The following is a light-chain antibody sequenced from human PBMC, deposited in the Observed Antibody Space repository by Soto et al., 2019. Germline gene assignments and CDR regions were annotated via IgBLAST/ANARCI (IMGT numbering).Light chain of an antibody. CDR2: AAS. J-gene: IGKJ4*01. Sequence: AIQVTQSPSSLSASVGDRVTITCRASQGIRNELSWYQQKPGKAPKFLIFAASNLQSGVPSRFSGSGSDTDFTLTISSLQPEDFATYFCLQDDDYPFTFGGGTKVEIK. CDR1: QGIRNE. V-gene: IGKV1-6*01. CDR3: LQDDDYPFT.